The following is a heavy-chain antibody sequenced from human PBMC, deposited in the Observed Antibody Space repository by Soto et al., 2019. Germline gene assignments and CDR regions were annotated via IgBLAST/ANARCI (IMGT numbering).Heavy chain of an antibody. CDR2: IWYDGSNK. Sequence: ESGGGVVQPGRSLRLSCAASGFTFSSYGMHWVRQAPGKGLEWVAVIWYDGSNKYYADSVKGRFTISRDNSKNTLYLQMNSLRAEDTAVYYCARDQWGDCSGGSCYSPWFDPWGQGTLVTVSS. CDR1: GFTFSSYG. D-gene: IGHD2-15*01. J-gene: IGHJ5*02. CDR3: ARDQWGDCSGGSCYSPWFDP. V-gene: IGHV3-33*01.